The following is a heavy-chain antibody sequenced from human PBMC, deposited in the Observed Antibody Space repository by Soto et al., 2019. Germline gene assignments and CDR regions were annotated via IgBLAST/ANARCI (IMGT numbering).Heavy chain of an antibody. J-gene: IGHJ4*02. D-gene: IGHD3-10*01. CDR1: GGSFSGYY. Sequence: SETLSLTCAVYGGSFSGYYWSWIRQPPGKGLEWIGEINHSGSTNYNPSLKSRVTISVDTSKNQFSLKLSSVTAADTAVYYCARGLWNWGQGTLVTVSS. V-gene: IGHV4-34*01. CDR3: ARGLWN. CDR2: INHSGST.